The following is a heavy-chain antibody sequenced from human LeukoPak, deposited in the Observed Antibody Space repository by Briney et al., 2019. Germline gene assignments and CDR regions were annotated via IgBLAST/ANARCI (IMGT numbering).Heavy chain of an antibody. Sequence: PGRSLRLSCAASGFTFSSYGMHWVRQAPGKGLEWVAVISYDGSNKYYADSVKGRFTISRDNSKNTLYLQMNSLRAEDAAVYYCARYCSGLSCYSGLYWGQGTLVTVSS. CDR1: GFTFSSYG. V-gene: IGHV3-30*03. CDR2: ISYDGSNK. J-gene: IGHJ4*02. D-gene: IGHD2-15*01. CDR3: ARYCSGLSCYSGLY.